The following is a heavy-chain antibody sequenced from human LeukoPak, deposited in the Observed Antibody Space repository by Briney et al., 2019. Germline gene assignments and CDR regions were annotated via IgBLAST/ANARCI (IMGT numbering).Heavy chain of an antibody. CDR1: GFTFSSYA. V-gene: IGHV3-30*14. CDR3: ASIAAAGTELDY. CDR2: ISYDGSNK. J-gene: IGHJ4*02. Sequence: GRSLRLSCAASGFTFSSYAMHWVRQAPGKGLEWVAVISYDGSNKYYADSVKGRFTISRDNSKNTLYLQMNSLRAEDTAVYYCASIAAAGTELDYWGQGTLVTVSS. D-gene: IGHD6-13*01.